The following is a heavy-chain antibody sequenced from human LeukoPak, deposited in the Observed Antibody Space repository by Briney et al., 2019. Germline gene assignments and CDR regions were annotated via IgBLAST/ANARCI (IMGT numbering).Heavy chain of an antibody. D-gene: IGHD3-22*01. J-gene: IGHJ2*01. Sequence: GLSLRCSFAPSGLTFRNASMTSVLQAPRMGLESLAVISYDGRQKYYADSVTGRFTISRDNSKHTLSLQMNSLRAEDTAVYYCAKARLGVVVKRFDLWAVAPWSLSPQ. V-gene: IGHV3-30*18. CDR2: ISYDGRQK. CDR1: GLTFRNAS. CDR3: AKARLGVVVKRFDL.